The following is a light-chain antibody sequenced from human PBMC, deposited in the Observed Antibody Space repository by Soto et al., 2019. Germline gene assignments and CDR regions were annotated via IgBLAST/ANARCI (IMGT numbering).Light chain of an antibody. CDR2: DAS. CDR1: RDVGSD. J-gene: IGKJ1*01. CDR3: QQYNSYSWT. V-gene: IGKV1-13*02. Sequence: TQSPSSLSASVGEKIIITCRASRDVGSDVSWYQQKPGQAPKLLIYDASSLESGVPSRFSGSGSGTEFTLTISSLQPDDFTTYYCQQYNSYSWTFGQGTKVEIK.